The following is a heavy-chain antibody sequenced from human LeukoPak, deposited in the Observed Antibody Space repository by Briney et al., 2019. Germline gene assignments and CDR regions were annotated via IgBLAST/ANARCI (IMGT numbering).Heavy chain of an antibody. J-gene: IGHJ4*02. D-gene: IGHD3-22*01. Sequence: GGSLRLSCADSGFTFSSYAMSWVRQAPGKGLEWVSAISGSGGSTYYADSVKGRFTISRGNSKNTLYLQMNSLRAEDTAVYYCAKNYYDSSGYYYYFDYWGQGTLVTVSS. CDR3: AKNYYDSSGYYYYFDY. V-gene: IGHV3-23*01. CDR1: GFTFSSYA. CDR2: ISGSGGST.